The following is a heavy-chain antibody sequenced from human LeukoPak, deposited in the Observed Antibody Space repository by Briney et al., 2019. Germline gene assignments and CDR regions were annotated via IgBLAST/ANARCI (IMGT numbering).Heavy chain of an antibody. V-gene: IGHV1-2*04. CDR2: PNSGGT. CDR3: ARAGGRYCSGGSCYFGY. D-gene: IGHD2-15*01. Sequence: PNSGGTNYAQKFQGWVTMTRDTSISTAYMELSRLRSDDTAVYYCARAGGRYCSGGSCYFGYWGQGTLVTVSS. J-gene: IGHJ4*02.